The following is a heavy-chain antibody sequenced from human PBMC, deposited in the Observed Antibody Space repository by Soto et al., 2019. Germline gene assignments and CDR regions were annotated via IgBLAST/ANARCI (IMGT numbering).Heavy chain of an antibody. CDR3: TTRVEQQLYYYYGMDV. V-gene: IGHV3-15*01. J-gene: IGHJ6*02. D-gene: IGHD6-13*01. Sequence: EVQLVESGGGLVKPGGSLRLSCAASGFTFSNAWMSWVRQAPGKGLEWVGRIKSKTDGGTTDYAAPVKGRFTISRDDSKNTLYLQMNSLKTEDTAVYYCTTRVEQQLYYYYGMDVWGQGTTVTVSS. CDR2: IKSKTDGGTT. CDR1: GFTFSNAW.